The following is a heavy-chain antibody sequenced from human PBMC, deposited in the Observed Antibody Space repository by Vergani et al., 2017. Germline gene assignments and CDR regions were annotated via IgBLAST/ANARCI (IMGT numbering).Heavy chain of an antibody. CDR1: GGSISSYY. CDR3: AGVSSMVRGGSGFDP. V-gene: IGHV4-59*01. J-gene: IGHJ5*02. D-gene: IGHD3-10*01. Sequence: QVQLQESGPGLVKPSETLSLTCTVPGGSISSYYWSWIRQPPGKGLEWIGYIYYSGSTNYNPSLKSRVTISVDTSKNQFSLKLSSVTAADTAVYYCAGVSSMVRGGSGFDPWGQGTLVTVSS. CDR2: IYYSGST.